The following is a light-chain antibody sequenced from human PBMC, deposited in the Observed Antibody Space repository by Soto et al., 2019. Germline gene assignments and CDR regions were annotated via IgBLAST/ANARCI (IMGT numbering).Light chain of an antibody. Sequence: QSALTQPASVSGSPGQSTTISCTGTSSDVGGYNYVSWYQQHPGKAPKLMIFEVSNRPSGVSNRFSGSKSGNTASLTISGLQAEDEADYYCSSYAISNILFGGGTQLTVL. CDR2: EVS. CDR1: SSDVGGYNY. J-gene: IGLJ2*01. CDR3: SSYAISNIL. V-gene: IGLV2-14*01.